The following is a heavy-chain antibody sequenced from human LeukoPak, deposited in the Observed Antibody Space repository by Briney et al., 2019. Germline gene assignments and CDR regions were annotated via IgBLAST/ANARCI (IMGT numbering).Heavy chain of an antibody. Sequence: GGSLRLSCAASGFTFSSYSMNWVRQAPGKGLEWVSSISSSSSYIYYADSVKGRFTISRDNAKNSLYLQMNSLRAEDTAVYYCARYLGGYEYYDFWSGSANDAFDIWGQGTMVTVSS. CDR3: ARYLGGYEYYDFWSGSANDAFDI. D-gene: IGHD3-3*01. J-gene: IGHJ3*02. CDR1: GFTFSSYS. V-gene: IGHV3-21*01. CDR2: ISSSSSYI.